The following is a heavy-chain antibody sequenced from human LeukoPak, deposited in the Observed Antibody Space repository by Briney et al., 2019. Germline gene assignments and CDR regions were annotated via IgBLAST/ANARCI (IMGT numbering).Heavy chain of an antibody. CDR2: IYASGST. D-gene: IGHD2-2*01. V-gene: IGHV4-4*07. J-gene: IGHJ6*03. Sequence: TSETLSLTCTVSGGSISSYYWSCIRQPAGKGLEYSGRIYASGSTNSNHCLKSRVTMSVDTSKNQISLRLSSVTAAATAVFFCARFVVVRGPMEYYYYYMDVWGRGTTVIVSS. CDR1: GGSISSYY. CDR3: ARFVVVRGPMEYYYYYMDV.